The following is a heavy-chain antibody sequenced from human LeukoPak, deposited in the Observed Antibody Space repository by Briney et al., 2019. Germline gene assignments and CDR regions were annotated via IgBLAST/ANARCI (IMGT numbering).Heavy chain of an antibody. CDR2: INSDGSST. V-gene: IGHV3-74*01. J-gene: IGHJ4*02. CDR3: ARAIGYSGYDTILFDY. Sequence: GGSLRLSCAASGFTFSSYRMHWVRQAPGKGLVWVSRINSDGSSTSYADSVKGRFTISRDNAKNTLYLQMNSLRAEDTAVYYCARAIGYSGYDTILFDYWGQGTLVTVSS. CDR1: GFTFSSYR. D-gene: IGHD5-12*01.